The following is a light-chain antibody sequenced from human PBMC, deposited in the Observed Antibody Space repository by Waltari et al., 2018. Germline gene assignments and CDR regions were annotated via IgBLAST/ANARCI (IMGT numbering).Light chain of an antibody. V-gene: IGKV4-1*01. CDR2: WAS. J-gene: IGKJ2*01. CDR3: QQYYSIPYT. Sequence: DIVMTQSPEYLAVSLGERATINCKSSQSLLHFSNNEFYLAWYQQKPGQSPKLLVHWASNRESGVPDRFSGSGSGREFTLTISSLQAEDVAVYYCQQYYSIPYTFGQGTRLEIK. CDR1: QSLLHFSNNEFY.